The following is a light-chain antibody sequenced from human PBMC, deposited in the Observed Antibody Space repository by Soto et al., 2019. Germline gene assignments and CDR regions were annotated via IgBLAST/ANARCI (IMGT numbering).Light chain of an antibody. CDR2: GAS. Sequence: VLTQSPGTLSLSPGERATLFCRASQSLGRNYLAWYQQRPGQAPRLLFSGASSRATGIPDRFSGSGSGTDFTLTISRLEPEDFAVYYCQQYDITPRTFGQGTKVEVK. J-gene: IGKJ1*01. V-gene: IGKV3-20*01. CDR3: QQYDITPRT. CDR1: QSLGRNY.